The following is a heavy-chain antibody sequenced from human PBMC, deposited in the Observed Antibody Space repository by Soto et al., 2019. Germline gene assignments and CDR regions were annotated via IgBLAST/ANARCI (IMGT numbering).Heavy chain of an antibody. CDR2: IYYSGST. CDR3: ARGKGALSYFDWLQNFDY. CDR1: VGSISSYY. V-gene: IGHV4-59*01. D-gene: IGHD3-9*01. Sequence: SETLSLTCTVSVGSISSYYWSWIRQPPGKGLEWIGYIYYSGSTNYNPSLKSRVTISVDTSKNQFSLKLSSVTAADTAVYYCARGKGALSYFDWLQNFDYWGQGNLVTVSS. J-gene: IGHJ4*02.